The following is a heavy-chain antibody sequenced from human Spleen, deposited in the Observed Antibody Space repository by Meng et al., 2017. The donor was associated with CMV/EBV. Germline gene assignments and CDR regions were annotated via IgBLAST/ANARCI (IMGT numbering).Heavy chain of an antibody. CDR3: ARITRGVGFGP. J-gene: IGHJ5*02. CDR2: IYYSGST. V-gene: IGHV4-39*01. D-gene: IGHD3-10*01. CDR1: GGSISSRSYY. Sequence: TCSVSGGSISSRSYYWGWIRQPPGKGLEWIGSIYYSGSTYYNPSLKSRVTISVDTSKNQFSLKLSSVTAADTAVYYCARITRGVGFGPWGQGTLVTVSS.